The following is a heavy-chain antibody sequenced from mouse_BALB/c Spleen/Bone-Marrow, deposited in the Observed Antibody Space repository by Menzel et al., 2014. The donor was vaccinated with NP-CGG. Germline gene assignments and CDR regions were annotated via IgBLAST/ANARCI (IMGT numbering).Heavy chain of an antibody. V-gene: IGHV1-4*01. D-gene: IGHD2-1*01. CDR3: ARVYGNYDAMDY. Sequence: QVHVKQSGAELAGPGASVKMSCRASGYTFTTYTMHWVKQRPGQGLEWIGYINPSSGYTYYNQKFKDKATLTADKSSSAAYLQLSSLTSEDSAVYYCARVYGNYDAMDYWGQGTSVTVSS. CDR2: INPSSGYT. CDR1: GYTFTTYT. J-gene: IGHJ4*01.